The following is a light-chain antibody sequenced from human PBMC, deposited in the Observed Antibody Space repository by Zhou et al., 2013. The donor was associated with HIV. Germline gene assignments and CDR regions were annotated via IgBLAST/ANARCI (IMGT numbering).Light chain of an antibody. CDR2: TAS. CDR3: QQAKVSLLT. Sequence: DIQMTQSPSSVSASVGDGVIITCRASQGLDKWLAWFQQKPGKAPELLIHTASQLQSGVPSRFSGSGSGTEYTLIISNLQPEDSATYFCQQAKVSLLTFGRGPSW. V-gene: IGKV1D-12*01. J-gene: IGKJ4*01. CDR1: QGLDKW.